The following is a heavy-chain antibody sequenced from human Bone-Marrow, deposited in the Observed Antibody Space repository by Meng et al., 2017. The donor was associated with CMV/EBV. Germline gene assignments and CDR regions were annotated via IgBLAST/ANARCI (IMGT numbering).Heavy chain of an antibody. CDR3: ARETCSSTSCYTDYYYGMDV. J-gene: IGHJ6*02. CDR2: IKQDGSEK. CDR1: GFTFSSYW. Sequence: GESLKISCAASGFTFSSYWMSWVRQAPGKGLEWVANIKQDGSEKYYVDSVKGRFTISRDNSKNTLYLQMNSLRAEDTAVYYCARETCSSTSCYTDYYYGMDVWGQGTTVTVSS. D-gene: IGHD2-2*02. V-gene: IGHV3-7*01.